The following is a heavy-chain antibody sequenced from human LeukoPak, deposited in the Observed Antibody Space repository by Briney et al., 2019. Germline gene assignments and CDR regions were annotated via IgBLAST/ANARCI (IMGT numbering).Heavy chain of an antibody. CDR2: IDHSGST. CDR1: GGSFIDYN. Sequence: SETLSLTCAVYGGSFIDYNGSGLRQPPGKGLEWIGEIDHSGSTTYNPSLKSRVTISVDTSKNQFSLKLNSVTAADTAVYYCARGFSHWGQGTLVTVSS. J-gene: IGHJ4*02. CDR3: ARGFSH. V-gene: IGHV4-34*01.